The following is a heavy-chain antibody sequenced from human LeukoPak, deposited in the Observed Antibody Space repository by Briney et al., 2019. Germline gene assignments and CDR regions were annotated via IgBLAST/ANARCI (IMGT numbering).Heavy chain of an antibody. CDR3: ARGGDTAMVLDY. CDR1: GGTFSSYA. CDR2: IIPIFGTA. Sequence: GSSVKVSCKASGGTFSSYAISWVRQAPGQGLEWMGGIIPIFGTANYAQKFQGRVTITADESTSTAYMELSRLRSDDTAVYYCARGGDTAMVLDYWGQGTLVTVSS. D-gene: IGHD5-18*01. V-gene: IGHV1-69*01. J-gene: IGHJ4*02.